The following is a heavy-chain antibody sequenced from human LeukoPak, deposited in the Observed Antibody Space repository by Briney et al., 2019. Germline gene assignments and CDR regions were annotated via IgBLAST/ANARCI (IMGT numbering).Heavy chain of an antibody. D-gene: IGHD6-13*01. CDR3: ARSSSSWILDY. CDR1: GGSFSGYY. Sequence: PSETLSLTCAVYGGSFSGYYWSWIRQPPGKGLEWIGEINHSGSTNYNPSLKSRVTISVDTSKNQFSLKLSSVTAADTAVYYCARSSSSWILDYWGQGTLVTVSS. J-gene: IGHJ4*02. V-gene: IGHV4-34*01. CDR2: INHSGST.